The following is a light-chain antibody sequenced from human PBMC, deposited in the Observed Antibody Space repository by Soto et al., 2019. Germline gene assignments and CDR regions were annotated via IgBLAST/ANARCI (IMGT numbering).Light chain of an antibody. CDR2: AAS. J-gene: IGKJ1*01. V-gene: IGKV1-8*01. CDR3: QQYYSYPRT. Sequence: AIRMTQSPSSLSACTGDRVTITCRASQGISSYLAWYQQKPGKAPKLLTYAASTLQSGVPSRFSGSGSGTDFTLTISCLQSEDFATYYRQQYYSYPRTFGQATKVDIK. CDR1: QGISSY.